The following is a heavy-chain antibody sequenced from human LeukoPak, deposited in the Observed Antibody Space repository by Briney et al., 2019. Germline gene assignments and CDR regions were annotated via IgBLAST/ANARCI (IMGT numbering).Heavy chain of an antibody. CDR1: GGSISSFY. CDR3: ARDPPDTAMANAMDV. J-gene: IGHJ6*02. CDR2: IYSSGSTT. V-gene: IGHV4-4*07. D-gene: IGHD5-18*01. Sequence: PSETLSLTCTVSGGSISSFYWSWIRQPAGKGLEWIGRIYSSGSTTTYNPSLKSRATTSVDTSKNQLSLKLTSVTAADTAVYYCARDPPDTAMANAMDVWGQGTTVTVSS.